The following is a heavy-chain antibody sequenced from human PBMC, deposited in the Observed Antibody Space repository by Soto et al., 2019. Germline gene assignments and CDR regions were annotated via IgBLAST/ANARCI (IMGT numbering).Heavy chain of an antibody. Sequence: SETLSLTCTASGGSISSGGYYWSWIRQHPGKGLEWIGYIYYSGSTYYNPSLKSRVTISVDTSKNQFSLKLSSVTAADTAVYYCARGGDYDGTFDYWGQGTLVTVSS. V-gene: IGHV4-31*03. CDR2: IYYSGST. CDR3: ARGGDYDGTFDY. J-gene: IGHJ4*02. CDR1: GGSISSGGYY. D-gene: IGHD4-17*01.